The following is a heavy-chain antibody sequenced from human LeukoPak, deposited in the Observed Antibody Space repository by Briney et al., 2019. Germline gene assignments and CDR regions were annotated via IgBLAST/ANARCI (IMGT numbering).Heavy chain of an antibody. V-gene: IGHV4-59*01. J-gene: IGHJ3*01. D-gene: IGHD3-3*01. Sequence: SETLSLTCTVSGGSISSYYWSWIRQPPGKGLEWIGYTYHSGSTNYNPSLKSRVTISVDTSKNQFSLKLSSVTAADTAVYYCARHITIFGVVIIAFDFWGQGTMVTVSS. CDR2: TYHSGST. CDR1: GGSISSYY. CDR3: ARHITIFGVVIIAFDF.